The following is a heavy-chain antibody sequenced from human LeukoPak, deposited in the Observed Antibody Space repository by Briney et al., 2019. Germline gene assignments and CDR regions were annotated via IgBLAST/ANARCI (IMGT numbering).Heavy chain of an antibody. Sequence: SETLSLTCAVYGGSFSGYYWSWIRQPPGKGLEWIGGINHSGSTNYNPSLKSRVTISVDTSKNQFSLKLSSVTAADTAVYYCARGLVRSGWYRVAFDIWGQGTMVTVSS. CDR1: GGSFSGYY. V-gene: IGHV4-34*01. CDR2: INHSGST. J-gene: IGHJ3*02. D-gene: IGHD6-19*01. CDR3: ARGLVRSGWYRVAFDI.